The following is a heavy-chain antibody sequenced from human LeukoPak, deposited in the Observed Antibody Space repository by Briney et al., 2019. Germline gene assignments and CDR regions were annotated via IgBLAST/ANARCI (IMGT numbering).Heavy chain of an antibody. CDR2: MFYSGST. CDR3: AREDFWSGYYSGSSFPL. V-gene: IGHV4-39*07. J-gene: IGHJ4*02. Sequence: KTSETLSLTCTVSGGSIRSSNYYWGWIRQPPGKGLEWIGSMFYSGSTYYSPSLKSRVTISVDTSKNQFSLKLNSVTAADTAVYYCAREDFWSGYYSGSSFPLWGQGTLVTVSS. D-gene: IGHD3-3*01. CDR1: GGSIRSSNYY.